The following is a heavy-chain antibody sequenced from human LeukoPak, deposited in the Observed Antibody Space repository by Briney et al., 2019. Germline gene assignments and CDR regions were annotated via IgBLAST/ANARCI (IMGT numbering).Heavy chain of an antibody. CDR1: GFTFDDYA. CDR3: VKDISGFYFGADY. D-gene: IGHD3-22*01. V-gene: IGHV3-9*01. Sequence: GRSLRLSCAASGFTFDDYAMHWVRQPPGKGLEWVSGISWNSGNIGYADSVKGLFTISRDNAKRSLYLQMDSLRVEDTALYYCVKDISGFYFGADYWGQGTLVTVSS. CDR2: ISWNSGNI. J-gene: IGHJ4*02.